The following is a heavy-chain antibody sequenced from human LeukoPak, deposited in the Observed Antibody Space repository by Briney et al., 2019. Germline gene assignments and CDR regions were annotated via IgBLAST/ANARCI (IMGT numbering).Heavy chain of an antibody. Sequence: PPGGSLRLSCAASGFTFSSYAMSWVRQVPGKGLEWVSVISGSGDNTYYADSVKGRFTISRDNSKNTLYLQMNSLRVEDTAVYYCVRERTSVVGRSLDYWGQGTQVTVSS. CDR1: GFTFSSYA. CDR2: ISGSGDNT. V-gene: IGHV3-23*01. J-gene: IGHJ4*02. D-gene: IGHD2-2*01. CDR3: VRERTSVVGRSLDY.